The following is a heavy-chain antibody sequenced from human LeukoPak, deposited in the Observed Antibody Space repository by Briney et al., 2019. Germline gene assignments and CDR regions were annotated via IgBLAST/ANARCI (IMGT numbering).Heavy chain of an antibody. CDR2: ISGSGGST. CDR3: AKVYYYIFTGYYFEY. D-gene: IGHD3-9*01. CDR1: GFLFSSHA. J-gene: IGHJ4*02. Sequence: PGGSLRLSCAASGFLFSSHAMRWVRQAPGKGLEWVSAISGSGGSTYYADSVKGRFTISRDNSKNTLYLQMNSRRDEDTALYYSAKVYYYIFTGYYFEYWGQGTLVTVSS. V-gene: IGHV3-23*01.